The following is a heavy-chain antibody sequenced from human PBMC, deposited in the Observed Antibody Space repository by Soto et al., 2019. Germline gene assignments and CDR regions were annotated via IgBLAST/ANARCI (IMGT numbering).Heavy chain of an antibody. J-gene: IGHJ4*02. D-gene: IGHD4-4*01. CDR2: IWYDGSNK. CDR1: GFTFSSYG. CDR3: ARETVTTPKGFDY. V-gene: IGHV3-33*01. Sequence: PGGSLRLSCAASGFTFSSYGMHWVRQAPGKGLEWVAVIWYDGSNKYYADSVKGRFTISRDNSKNTLYLQMNSLRAEDTAVYYCARETVTTPKGFDYWGQGTLVTVSS.